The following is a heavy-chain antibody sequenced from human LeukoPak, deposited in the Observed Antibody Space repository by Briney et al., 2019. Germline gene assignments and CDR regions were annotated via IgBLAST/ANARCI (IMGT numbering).Heavy chain of an antibody. V-gene: IGHV4-59*08. J-gene: IGHJ4*02. CDR1: GGSISSYY. D-gene: IGHD6-19*01. CDR2: IYYSGST. Sequence: SETLSLTCTVSGGSISSYYWSWIRQPPEKGLEWIGYIYYSGSTNYNPSLKSRVTISVDTSQNQFSLKLSSVTAADTAVYYCATEQVSGSAWGFDYWGQGSLVTVSS. CDR3: ATEQVSGSAWGFDY.